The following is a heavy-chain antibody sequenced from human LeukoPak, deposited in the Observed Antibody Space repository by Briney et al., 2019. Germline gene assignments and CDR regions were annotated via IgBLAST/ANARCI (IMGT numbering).Heavy chain of an antibody. J-gene: IGHJ4*02. CDR3: ARHRWMEVYGSESYYVDY. V-gene: IGHV4-39*01. D-gene: IGHD3-10*01. CDR1: GGSISTSSYY. CDR2: IYHSRST. Sequence: SETLSLTCTVSGGSISTSSYYWGWIRQPPWKGLEWIGSIYHSRSTYYNASLKSRATISADTSKNQFSLKLSSVTAADTAVYYCARHRWMEVYGSESYYVDYWGQGTLVTVSS.